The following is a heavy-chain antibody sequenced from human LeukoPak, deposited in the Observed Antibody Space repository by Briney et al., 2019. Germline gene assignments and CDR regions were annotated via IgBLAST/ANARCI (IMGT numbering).Heavy chain of an antibody. Sequence: PGGSLRLSCAASGFTFSSYSMNWVRQAPGKGLEWVSSISSSSSYIYYADSVKGRFTISRDNAKNSLYLQMNSLRAEDTAVYYCARDPDNWGPHDYWGQGTLVTVSS. J-gene: IGHJ4*02. CDR1: GFTFSSYS. D-gene: IGHD7-27*01. V-gene: IGHV3-21*01. CDR2: ISSSSSYI. CDR3: ARDPDNWGPHDY.